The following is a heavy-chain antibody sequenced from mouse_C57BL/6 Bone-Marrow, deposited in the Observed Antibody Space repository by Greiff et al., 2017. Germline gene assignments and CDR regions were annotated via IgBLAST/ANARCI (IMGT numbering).Heavy chain of an antibody. V-gene: IGHV1-26*01. D-gene: IGHD2-4*01. CDR2: INPNNGGT. CDR1: GYTFTDYY. CDR3: ARRDYDYDDFDY. Sequence: VQLKQSGPELVKPGASVKISCKASGYTFTDYYMNWVKQSHGKSLEWIGDINPNNGGTSYNQKFKGKATLTVDKSSSTAYMELRSLTSEDSAVYYCARRDYDYDDFDYWGQGTTLTVSS. J-gene: IGHJ2*01.